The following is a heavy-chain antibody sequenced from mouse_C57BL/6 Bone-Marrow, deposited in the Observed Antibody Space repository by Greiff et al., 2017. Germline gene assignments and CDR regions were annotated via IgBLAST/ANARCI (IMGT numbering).Heavy chain of an antibody. V-gene: IGHV1-53*01. CDR2: INPSNGGT. D-gene: IGHD1-1*01. CDR3: ARPGTYYGSSNYYAMDY. CDR1: GYTFTSYW. J-gene: IGHJ4*01. Sequence: QVQLQQPGTELVKPGASVKLSCKASGYTFTSYWMHWVKQRPGQGLEWIGNINPSNGGTNYNEKFKSKAKLTVDKSSSTAYMQLSSLTSEDSAVYYCARPGTYYGSSNYYAMDYWGQGTSVTVSS.